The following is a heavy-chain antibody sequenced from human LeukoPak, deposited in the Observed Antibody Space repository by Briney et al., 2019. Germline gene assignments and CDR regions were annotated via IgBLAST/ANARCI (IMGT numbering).Heavy chain of an antibody. Sequence: PSETLSLTCTVSGGSIRSSYYYWGWIRQPPGKGLEWIVSISYSGSTYYNPSLKSRLTISVDTSKNQFSLKLSSVTAADTAVYYCARLAYSSWFDPWGQGTLVTVSS. CDR2: ISYSGST. D-gene: IGHD2-15*01. J-gene: IGHJ5*02. CDR3: ARLAYSSWFDP. CDR1: GGSIRSSYYY. V-gene: IGHV4-39*01.